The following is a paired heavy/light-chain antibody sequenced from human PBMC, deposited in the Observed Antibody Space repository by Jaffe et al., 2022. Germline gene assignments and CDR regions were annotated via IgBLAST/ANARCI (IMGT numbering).Heavy chain of an antibody. D-gene: IGHD6-19*01. CDR1: GFTFSDYY. Sequence: QVQLVESGGGLVKPGGSLRLSCAASGFTFSDYYMSWIRQAPGKGLEWVSYISSSGSTIYYADSVKGRFTISRDNAKNSLYLQMNSLRAEDTAVYYCARDAGQWLVLHAFDIWGQGTMVTVSS. CDR3: ARDAGQWLVLHAFDI. CDR2: ISSSGSTI. J-gene: IGHJ3*02. V-gene: IGHV3-11*01.
Light chain of an antibody. V-gene: IGLV2-14*01. CDR2: EVS. CDR3: SSYTSSSTPWV. Sequence: QSALTQPASVSGSPGQSITISCTGTSSDVGGYNYVSWYQQHPGKAPKLMIYEVSNRPSGVSNRFSGSKSGNTASLTISGLQAEDEADYYCSSYTSSSTPWVFGGGTKLTVL. CDR1: SSDVGGYNY. J-gene: IGLJ3*02.